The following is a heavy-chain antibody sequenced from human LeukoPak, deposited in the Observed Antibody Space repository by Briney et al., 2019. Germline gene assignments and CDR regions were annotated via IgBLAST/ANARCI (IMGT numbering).Heavy chain of an antibody. CDR1: GFTFSSYS. CDR3: ARTYYDILTGYNPYFDY. J-gene: IGHJ4*02. Sequence: GGSLRLSCAASGFTFSSYSMNWVRQAPGKGLEWVSSITASSTAIYSADSVKGRFTISGDNAKNFLYLQMNSLRAEDTAVYYCARTYYDILTGYNPYFDYWGQGILVTVSS. CDR2: ITASSTAI. D-gene: IGHD3-9*01. V-gene: IGHV3-21*01.